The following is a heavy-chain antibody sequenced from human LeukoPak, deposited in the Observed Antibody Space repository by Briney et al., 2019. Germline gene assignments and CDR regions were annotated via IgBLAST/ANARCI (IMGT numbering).Heavy chain of an antibody. CDR2: INPSGGST. D-gene: IGHD5-24*01. Sequence: GASVKVSCKASGYTFTSYYMHWVRQAPGQGLEWMGIINPSGGSTSYAQKFQGRVTMTRDMSTSTVYMELSSLRSEDTAVYYCASAEGMAYYFDYWGQGTLVTVSS. J-gene: IGHJ4*02. CDR1: GYTFTSYY. CDR3: ASAEGMAYYFDY. V-gene: IGHV1-46*01.